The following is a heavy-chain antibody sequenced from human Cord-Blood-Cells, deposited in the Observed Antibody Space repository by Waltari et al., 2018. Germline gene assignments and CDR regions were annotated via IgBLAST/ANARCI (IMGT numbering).Heavy chain of an antibody. CDR3: ARYCSSTSCYTFAFDI. CDR2: IYYSGST. D-gene: IGHD2-2*02. V-gene: IGHV4-39*01. J-gene: IGHJ3*02. CDR1: GGSISSSSYY. Sequence: QLQLQESGPGLVKPSETLSLTCTVSGGSISSSSYYWGWIRQPPGKGLEWIGRIYYSGSTYYNPSLKSRVTISVDTSKNQFSLKLSSVTAADTAVYYCARYCSSTSCYTFAFDIWGQGTMVTVSS.